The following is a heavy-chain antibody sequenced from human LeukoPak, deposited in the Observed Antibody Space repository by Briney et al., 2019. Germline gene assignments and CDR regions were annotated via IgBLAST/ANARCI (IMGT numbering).Heavy chain of an antibody. Sequence: SETLSLTCTVSGGSISSYYWNWIRQPAGKGLEWIGRIHPSGTTDHNPSLKSRVIMSLDMSNNQFSLKVRSVTAADTAVYYCARGTEVPGGRSWDFWGQGTLVTVSS. D-gene: IGHD6-19*01. CDR3: ARGTEVPGGRSWDF. CDR1: GGSISSYY. CDR2: IHPSGTT. J-gene: IGHJ4*02. V-gene: IGHV4-4*07.